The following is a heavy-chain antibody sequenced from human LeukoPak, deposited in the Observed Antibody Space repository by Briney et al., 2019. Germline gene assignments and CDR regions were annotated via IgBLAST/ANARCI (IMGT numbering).Heavy chain of an antibody. CDR2: INPSGGST. Sequence: ASVKVSCKASGYTFTSYYMHWVRQAPGQGLEWMGIINPSGGSTSYAQKFQGRVTMTRDMSTSTVYMELSSLRSEDTAVYYCARDWEMATITFWGQGTLVTVSS. D-gene: IGHD5-24*01. CDR3: ARDWEMATITF. V-gene: IGHV1-46*01. CDR1: GYTFTSYY. J-gene: IGHJ4*02.